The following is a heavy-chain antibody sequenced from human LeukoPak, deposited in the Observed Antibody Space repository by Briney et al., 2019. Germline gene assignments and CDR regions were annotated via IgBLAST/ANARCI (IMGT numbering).Heavy chain of an antibody. D-gene: IGHD6-6*01. CDR2: ISGSGGST. CDR1: GFTFSTYW. CDR3: AKAYSSSAYYMDV. Sequence: GGSLRLSCAGSGFTFSTYWMHWVRQAPGKGLEWVSAISGSGGSTYYADSVKGRFTISRDNSKNTLYLQMNSLRAEDTAVYYCAKAYSSSAYYMDVWGKGTTVTVSS. J-gene: IGHJ6*03. V-gene: IGHV3-23*01.